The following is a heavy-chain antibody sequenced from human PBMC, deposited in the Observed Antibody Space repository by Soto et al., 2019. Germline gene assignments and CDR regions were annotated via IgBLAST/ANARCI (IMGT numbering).Heavy chain of an antibody. CDR1: GFTFSSYG. J-gene: IGHJ4*02. CDR2: IWYDGSNK. CDR3: AWIAEVTTGAFDY. D-gene: IGHD4-17*01. Sequence: GGSLRLSCAASGFTFSSYGMHWVRQAPGKGLEWVAVIWYDGSNKYYADSVKGRFTISRDNSKNTLYLQMNSLRAEDTAVYYCAWIAEVTTGAFDYWGQGTLVTVSS. V-gene: IGHV3-33*01.